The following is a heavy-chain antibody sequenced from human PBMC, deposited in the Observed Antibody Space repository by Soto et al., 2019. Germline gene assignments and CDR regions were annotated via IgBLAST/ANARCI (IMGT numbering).Heavy chain of an antibody. V-gene: IGHV4-31*03. J-gene: IGHJ6*02. CDR1: GGSISSGGYY. CDR3: ARVRITMVRGANRLYGMDV. CDR2: IYYSGST. Sequence: QVQLQESGPGLVKPSQTLSLTCTVSGGSISSGGYYWSWIRQHPGKGLEWIGYIYYSGSTYYNPSLKSRVTISVDTSKNQFSLKLSSVTAADTAVYYCARVRITMVRGANRLYGMDVWGQGTTVTVSS. D-gene: IGHD3-10*01.